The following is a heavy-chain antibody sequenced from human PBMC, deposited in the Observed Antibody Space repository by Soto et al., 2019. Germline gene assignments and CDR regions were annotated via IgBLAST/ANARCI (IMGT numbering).Heavy chain of an antibody. D-gene: IGHD6-19*01. J-gene: IGHJ4*02. CDR1: GFTVTSSG. Sequence: SVKVSCQSSGFTVTSSGVQWVRQARGQRLEWIGWIVVGSGNTNYAQKFQERVTITRDMSTSTAYMELSSLTPDDTAVYYCARGVAGSGFDLWGQGTLVTVS. CDR2: IVVGSGNT. CDR3: ARGVAGSGFDL. V-gene: IGHV1-58*01.